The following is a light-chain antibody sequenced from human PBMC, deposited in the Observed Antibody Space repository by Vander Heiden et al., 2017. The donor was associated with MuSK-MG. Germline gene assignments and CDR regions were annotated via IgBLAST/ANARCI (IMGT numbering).Light chain of an antibody. J-gene: IGLJ2*01. CDR2: DND. V-gene: IGLV3-19*01. CDR1: ILRTFS. Sequence: SSELTQDPAVSVALGQTVTIPCRGDILRTFSTSWYQQKPGQAPSLVFYDNDNRPSGIPDRFSASKSGNTASLNITGTRAEDEADYYCNSRDISGHHVVLGGGTKLTVL. CDR3: NSRDISGHHVV.